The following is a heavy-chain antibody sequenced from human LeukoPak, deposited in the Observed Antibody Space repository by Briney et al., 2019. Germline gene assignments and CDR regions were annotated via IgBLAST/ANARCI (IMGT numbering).Heavy chain of an antibody. J-gene: IGHJ3*02. Sequence: PGGSLRLSCAASGFTFSSYAMSWVRQAPGKGLEWVSAISGSGGSTYYADSVKGRFTVSRDNSKNTLYLQMNSLRAEDTAVYYCANRHYGEWELRRVARAFDIWGQGTMVTVSS. V-gene: IGHV3-23*01. D-gene: IGHD1-26*01. CDR3: ANRHYGEWELRRVARAFDI. CDR2: ISGSGGST. CDR1: GFTFSSYA.